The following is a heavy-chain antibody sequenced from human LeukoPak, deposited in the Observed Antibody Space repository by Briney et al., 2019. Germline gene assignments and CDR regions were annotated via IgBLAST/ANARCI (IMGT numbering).Heavy chain of an antibody. CDR2: ISSSGSTI. CDR3: ARDYYGDYGD. J-gene: IGHJ4*02. Sequence: PGGSLRLSCSASGFTFSSYEMNWVRQAPGKGLEWVSYISSSGSTIYYADSVKGRFTIPRDNAKNSLYLQMNSLRAEDTAVYYCARDYYGDYGDWGQGTLVTVSS. D-gene: IGHD4-17*01. CDR1: GFTFSSYE. V-gene: IGHV3-48*03.